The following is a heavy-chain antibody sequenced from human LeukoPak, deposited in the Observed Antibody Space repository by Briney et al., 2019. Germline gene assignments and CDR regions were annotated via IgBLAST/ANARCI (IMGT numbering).Heavy chain of an antibody. CDR3: ARDYDFWSGYYFWYYGMGV. CDR2: ISAYNGNT. V-gene: IGHV1-18*01. J-gene: IGHJ6*02. Sequence: GASVKVSCKASGYTFTSYGISWVRQAPGQGLEWMGWISAYNGNTNYAQKLQGRVTMTTDTSTSTAYMELRSLRSDDTAVYYCARDYDFWSGYYFWYYGMGVWGQGTTVTVSS. D-gene: IGHD3-3*01. CDR1: GYTFTSYG.